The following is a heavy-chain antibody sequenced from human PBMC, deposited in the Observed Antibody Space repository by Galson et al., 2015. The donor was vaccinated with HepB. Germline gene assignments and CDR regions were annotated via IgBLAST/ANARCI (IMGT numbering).Heavy chain of an antibody. CDR2: ISYDGSHQ. CDR1: GFTFSPYA. J-gene: IGHJ2*01. CDR3: ARDSGWYFDL. D-gene: IGHD3-10*01. V-gene: IGHV3-30*03. Sequence: SLRLSCAASGFTFSPYAMHWVRQAPGKGLEWVGIISYDGSHQYYGDSVKGRFTISRDNSKNTLYLQMRSLRGTNTAVYYCARDSGWYFDLWGRGTLVTVSS.